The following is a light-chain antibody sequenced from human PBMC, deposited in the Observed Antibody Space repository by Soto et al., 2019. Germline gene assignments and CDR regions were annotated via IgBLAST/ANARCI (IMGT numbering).Light chain of an antibody. CDR2: DVS. V-gene: IGLV2-14*01. J-gene: IGLJ2*01. CDR3: SSYTSSIVV. CDR1: SSDVGGYNH. Sequence: QSALTQPASVSGSPGQSITISCTGTSSDVGGYNHVSWYQQHPGKAPKLMIYDVSNRPSGVSNRFSGSKSGNTASLTISGLQAEDEADYYCSSYTSSIVVFGGGTKLTVL.